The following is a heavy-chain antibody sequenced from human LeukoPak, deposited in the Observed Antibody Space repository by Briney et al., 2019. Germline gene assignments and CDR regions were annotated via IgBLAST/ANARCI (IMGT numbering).Heavy chain of an antibody. J-gene: IGHJ6*02. D-gene: IGHD1-26*01. CDR3: ARARLRHLVGATTSYYYGMDV. CDR2: IIPIFGTA. CDR1: GYTFTSYG. Sequence: ASVKVSCKASGYTFTSYGISWVRQAPGQGLEWMGGIIPIFGTANYAQKFQGRVTITADESTSTAYMELSSLRSEDTAVYYCARARLRHLVGATTSYYYGMDVWGQGTTVTVSS. V-gene: IGHV1-69*13.